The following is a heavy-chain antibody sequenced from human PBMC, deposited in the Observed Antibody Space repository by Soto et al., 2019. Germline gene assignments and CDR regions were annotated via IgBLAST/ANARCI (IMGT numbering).Heavy chain of an antibody. J-gene: IGHJ4*02. CDR2: IYYSGST. Sequence: SETLSLTCTVSGGSVSSGSYYWSWIRQPPGKGLEWIGYIYYSGSTNYNPSLKSRVTISVDTSKNQFSLKLSSVTAADTAVYYCARDRIGLTGYYTPYYFDYWGQGTLVTVSS. V-gene: IGHV4-61*01. D-gene: IGHD3-9*01. CDR3: ARDRIGLTGYYTPYYFDY. CDR1: GGSVSSGSYY.